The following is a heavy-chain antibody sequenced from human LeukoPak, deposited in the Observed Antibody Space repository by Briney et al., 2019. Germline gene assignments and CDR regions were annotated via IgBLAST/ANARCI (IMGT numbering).Heavy chain of an antibody. D-gene: IGHD3-22*01. CDR3: ARDPQTYGIYYYDSSGPNYFDY. CDR1: GFTFSDYY. J-gene: IGHJ4*02. Sequence: GGSLRLSCAASGFTFSDYYMSWIRQAPGKGLEWVSYISSSGSTIYYADSVKGRFTISRDNAKNSLYLQMNSLRAEDTAVYYCARDPQTYGIYYYDSSGPNYFDYWGQGTLVTVS. V-gene: IGHV3-11*01. CDR2: ISSSGSTI.